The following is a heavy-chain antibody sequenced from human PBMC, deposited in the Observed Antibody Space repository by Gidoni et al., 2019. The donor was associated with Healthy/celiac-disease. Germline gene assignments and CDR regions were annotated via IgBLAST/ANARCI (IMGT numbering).Heavy chain of an antibody. D-gene: IGHD6-13*01. Sequence: QVQLVQSGAEVTKPGASVKVSCKASGCTFTGYYLHWVRQAPGQGLEWMGWINPNSGGTNYAQKFQGRVTMTRDTSISTAYMERSRLRSDDTAVYYCARISVGSSWLDFQHWGQGTLVTVSS. CDR2: INPNSGGT. V-gene: IGHV1-2*02. J-gene: IGHJ1*01. CDR3: ARISVGSSWLDFQH. CDR1: GCTFTGYY.